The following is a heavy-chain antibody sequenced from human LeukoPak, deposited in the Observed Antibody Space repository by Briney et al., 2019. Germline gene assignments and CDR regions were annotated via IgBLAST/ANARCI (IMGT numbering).Heavy chain of an antibody. CDR2: INPSGGST. V-gene: IGHV1-46*01. CDR1: GYTFTSYY. D-gene: IGHD3-9*01. Sequence: GASVKVSCKASGYTFTSYYMHWVRQAPGQGLEWMGIINPSGGSTSYAQKFQGRVTMTRDTSTSTVYMELSSLRSEDTAVYYCARGILTGHAGRWFDPWGQGTLVTVSS. CDR3: ARGILTGHAGRWFDP. J-gene: IGHJ5*02.